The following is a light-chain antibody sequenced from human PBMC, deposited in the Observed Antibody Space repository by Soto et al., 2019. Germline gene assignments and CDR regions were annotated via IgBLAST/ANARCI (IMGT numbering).Light chain of an antibody. V-gene: IGKV1-39*01. CDR1: QTIGKY. CDR2: DAS. Sequence: EIPMTQSPSSLSATVGDRVNITRRASQTIGKYLNWYQPQPGKVPKLLIYDASYLQSGVPSRFSGSESGTDSTLNISDLRPEDFAVYYCQQYGSPGTFGQGTKVDI. CDR3: QQYGSPGT. J-gene: IGKJ1*01.